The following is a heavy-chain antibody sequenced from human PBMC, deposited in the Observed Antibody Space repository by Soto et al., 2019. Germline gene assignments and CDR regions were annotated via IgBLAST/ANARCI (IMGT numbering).Heavy chain of an antibody. Sequence: EVQLLESGGGLVQPGGSLRLSCAASGFTFSSYAMSWVRQTPGKGLEWVSAISGSGDSTYYADSVKGRFTISRDNSKKTLYLQMSRLRAEVAAVYYCAERSWGSDNWFDLWGQGTLVTVSS. D-gene: IGHD6-13*01. CDR2: ISGSGDST. J-gene: IGHJ5*02. CDR1: GFTFSSYA. CDR3: AERSWGSDNWFDL. V-gene: IGHV3-23*01.